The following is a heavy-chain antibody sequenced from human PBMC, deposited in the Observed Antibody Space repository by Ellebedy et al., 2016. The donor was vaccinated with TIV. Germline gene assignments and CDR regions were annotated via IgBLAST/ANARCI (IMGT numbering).Heavy chain of an antibody. CDR3: ARSYGARTSGP. Sequence: PGGSLRLSCAASGFTFSNYAMNWVRQAPGKGLEWVSYISGSASVTAYADSVTGRFTISRDNARTSLYLQMNSLRVDDTAMYYCARSYGARTSGPWGQGTLVTVSS. CDR2: ISGSASVT. CDR1: GFTFSNYA. V-gene: IGHV3-48*04. D-gene: IGHD3-16*01. J-gene: IGHJ5*02.